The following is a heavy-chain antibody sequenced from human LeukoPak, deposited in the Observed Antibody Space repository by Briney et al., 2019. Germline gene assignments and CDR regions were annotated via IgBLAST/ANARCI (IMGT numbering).Heavy chain of an antibody. D-gene: IGHD6-19*01. CDR3: ARSRGWIYDS. Sequence: GSLRLSCAASGFIFTSYWMTWVRQAPGKGLEWVANMKVDGSDIHYVDSVKGRFTISSDNARNSLYLQMNTLRVEDTAVYYCARSRGWIYDSWGRGTLVTVSS. CDR2: MKVDGSDI. CDR1: GFIFTSYW. V-gene: IGHV3-7*01. J-gene: IGHJ4*02.